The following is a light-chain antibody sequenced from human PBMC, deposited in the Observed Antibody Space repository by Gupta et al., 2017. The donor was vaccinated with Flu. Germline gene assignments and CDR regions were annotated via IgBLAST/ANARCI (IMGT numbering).Light chain of an antibody. CDR3: WSDPGSGRYFGVV. J-gene: IGLJ2*01. CDR1: SGYNNYK. Sequence: TLSSGYNNYKVDWYQQRPGKGTRFAMRVGPVVIGGSRGDGIPDRFSASGSGLKRLLIITNIREEDESDYHCWSDPGSGRYFGVVFGGGTKLTVL. CDR2: VGPVVIGG. V-gene: IGLV9-49*01.